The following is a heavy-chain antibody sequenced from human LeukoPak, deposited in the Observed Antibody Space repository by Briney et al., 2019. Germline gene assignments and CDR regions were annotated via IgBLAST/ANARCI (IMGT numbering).Heavy chain of an antibody. CDR1: GFTFSSYS. J-gene: IGHJ4*02. CDR2: ISSSSSYI. CDR3: ARDFSGDYYDSSGYYDFGIDY. Sequence: RGSLRLSCAASGFTFSSYSMNWVRQAPGKGLEWVSSISSSSSYIYYADSVKGRFTISRDNAKNSLYLQMNSLRAEDTAVYYCARDFSGDYYDSSGYYDFGIDYWGQGTLVTVSS. D-gene: IGHD3-22*01. V-gene: IGHV3-21*01.